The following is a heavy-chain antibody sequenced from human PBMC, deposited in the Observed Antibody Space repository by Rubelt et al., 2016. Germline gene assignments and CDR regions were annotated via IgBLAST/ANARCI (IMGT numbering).Heavy chain of an antibody. CDR1: GFSLSTSGVG. CDR3: AHNDCSRSSCFRDNWFDH. Sequence: QITLKESGPTLVKPTQTLTLTCTFSGFSLSTSGVGVGWIRQPPGKALEWLALIYWDDDKRYSPSLKSRLTITKDTSKNQVVLTMTNIDHVDTATYYYAHNDCSRSSCFRDNWFDHWGQGTVVTVSS. D-gene: IGHD2-2*01. J-gene: IGHJ5*02. V-gene: IGHV2-5*02. CDR2: IYWDDDK.